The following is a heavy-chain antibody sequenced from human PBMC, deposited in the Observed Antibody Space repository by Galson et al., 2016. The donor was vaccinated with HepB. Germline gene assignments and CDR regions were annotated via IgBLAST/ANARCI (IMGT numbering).Heavy chain of an antibody. V-gene: IGHV3-11*06. J-gene: IGHJ3*02. Sequence: SLRLSCAASGFTFSDYYMTWIRQAPGKGLQWVSYISSSSSYTSYADSVKGRFTISRDNVKNSLYLQMNSLRADDTAVYFCARPRAQPDDALDIWGQGTMVTVSS. CDR3: ARPRAQPDDALDI. CDR2: ISSSSSYT. CDR1: GFTFSDYY.